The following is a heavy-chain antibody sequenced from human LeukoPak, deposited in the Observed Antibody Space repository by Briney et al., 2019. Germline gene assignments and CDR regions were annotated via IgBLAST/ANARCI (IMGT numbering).Heavy chain of an antibody. Sequence: GASVKVSCKASGYTFTGYYMHWVRQAPGQGLEWMGWINPNSGGTNYAQKFQGWATMTRDTSISTAYMELSRLRSDDTAVYYCAREVWFGELSTNWFDPWGQGTLVTVSS. CDR2: INPNSGGT. J-gene: IGHJ5*02. D-gene: IGHD3-10*01. V-gene: IGHV1-2*04. CDR3: AREVWFGELSTNWFDP. CDR1: GYTFTGYY.